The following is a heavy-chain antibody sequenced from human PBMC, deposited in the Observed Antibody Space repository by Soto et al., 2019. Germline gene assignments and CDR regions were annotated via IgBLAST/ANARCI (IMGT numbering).Heavy chain of an antibody. CDR1: GFTFSLYG. J-gene: IGHJ4*02. V-gene: IGHV3-30-3*01. CDR2: ISYDGSET. D-gene: IGHD3-9*01. CDR3: ASALLRYVAWLFTSPADS. Sequence: PGGSLRLSCAASGFTFSLYGMHWVRQAPGKGLEWVAVISYDGSETYYADSVKGRFTISRDNSKNTLFLQMNSLRVEDTAVYYCASALLRYVAWLFTSPADSWGEG.